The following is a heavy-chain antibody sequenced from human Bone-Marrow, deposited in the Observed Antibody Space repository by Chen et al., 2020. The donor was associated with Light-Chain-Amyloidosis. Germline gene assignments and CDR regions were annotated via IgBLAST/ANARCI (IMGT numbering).Heavy chain of an antibody. CDR2: TYPDDSDA. V-gene: IGHV5-51*01. CDR1: GYTFPNYW. Sequence: EVQLEQSGPEVKKPGESLKISCKGSGYTFPNYWIGWVRQMPGKCLEWMGVTYPDDSDARYSPSFEGQVTISADKSITTAYLQWRSLKASDTAMYYCARRRDGYNFDYWGQGTLVTVSS. J-gene: IGHJ4*02. D-gene: IGHD5-12*01. CDR3: ARRRDGYNFDY.